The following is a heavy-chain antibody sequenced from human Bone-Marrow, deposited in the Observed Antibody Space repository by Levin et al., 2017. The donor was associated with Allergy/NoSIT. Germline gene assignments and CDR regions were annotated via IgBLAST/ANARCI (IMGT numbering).Heavy chain of an antibody. Sequence: GESLKISCAASGFTFRDARLSWVRQAPGKGLEWVGRIKSKVDGGTTDYAAPVKGRFTISRDDSKDTLYLQMNTLKTEDTAVYYCTRDPDSTATGAFDYWGQGALVTVSS. D-gene: IGHD4-17*01. J-gene: IGHJ4*02. CDR2: IKSKVDGGTT. V-gene: IGHV3-15*01. CDR1: GFTFRDAR. CDR3: TRDPDSTATGAFDY.